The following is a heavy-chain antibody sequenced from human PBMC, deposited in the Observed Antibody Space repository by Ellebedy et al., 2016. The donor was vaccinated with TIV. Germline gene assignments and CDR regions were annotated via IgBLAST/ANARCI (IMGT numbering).Heavy chain of an antibody. V-gene: IGHV4-59*01. D-gene: IGHD4-23*01. Sequence: PSETLSLTCTVSGGSISSYYWSWIRQPPGKGLEWIGYIYYSGSTNYNPSLKSRVTISVETSKNQFSLKLSSVTAADTAVYYCASATTVVTPYYFDYWGQGTLVTVSS. J-gene: IGHJ4*02. CDR3: ASATTVVTPYYFDY. CDR1: GGSISSYY. CDR2: IYYSGST.